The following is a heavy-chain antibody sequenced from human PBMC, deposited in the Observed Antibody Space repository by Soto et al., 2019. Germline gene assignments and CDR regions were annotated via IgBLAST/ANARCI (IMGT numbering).Heavy chain of an antibody. CDR2: IKSKTDGGTT. Sequence: EVQLVESGGGLVKPGGTLRLSCAASGFTFSNAWMSWVRQAPGKWLEWVGRIKSKTDGGTTDYAAPVKGRFTISRDDSKNTLYPQMNSLKTEDTAVYYCTTGSRIVVVVAATPKAYWCQGTLLTVSS. J-gene: IGHJ4*02. V-gene: IGHV3-15*01. CDR3: TTGSRIVVVVAATPKAY. CDR1: GFTFSNAW. D-gene: IGHD2-15*01.